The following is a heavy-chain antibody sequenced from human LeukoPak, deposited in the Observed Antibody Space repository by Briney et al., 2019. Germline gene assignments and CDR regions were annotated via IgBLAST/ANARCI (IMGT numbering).Heavy chain of an antibody. J-gene: IGHJ6*02. V-gene: IGHV4-59*01. CDR3: ARSGYSYGYPYYYYGMDV. D-gene: IGHD5-18*01. Sequence: SETLSLTCTVSGGSISTYYWSWIRQPPGKGLEWIGYIYYSGSTNYNPSLKSRVTISVDTSKNQFSLKLSSVTAADTAVYYCARSGYSYGYPYYYYGMDVWGQGTTVTVSS. CDR1: GGSISTYY. CDR2: IYYSGST.